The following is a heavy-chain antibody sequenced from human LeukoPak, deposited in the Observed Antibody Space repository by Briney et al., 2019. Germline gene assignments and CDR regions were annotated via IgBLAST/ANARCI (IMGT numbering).Heavy chain of an antibody. D-gene: IGHD1-14*01. V-gene: IGHV3-30*02. Sequence: PGGSLRLSCAASGFIFRNSGMHWVRQALGKGLEWVAFIRYDGSIKYYADSVNGRFTISRDNSKNTLYLQMTSLRAEDTAVYYCAKDVNTGGDYFDYWGQGTLVTVSS. CDR2: IRYDGSIK. CDR1: GFIFRNSG. CDR3: AKDVNTGGDYFDY. J-gene: IGHJ4*02.